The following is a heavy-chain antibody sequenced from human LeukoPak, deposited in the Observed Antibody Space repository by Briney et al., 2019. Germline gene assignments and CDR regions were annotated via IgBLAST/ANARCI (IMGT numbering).Heavy chain of an antibody. D-gene: IGHD3-16*02. J-gene: IGHJ3*02. CDR3: AKDQFSFGGVIVPDAFDI. CDR2: IRYDGSNK. CDR1: GFTFSSYG. Sequence: GGSLRLSCAASGFTFSSYGMHWVRQAPGKGLEWVAFIRYDGSNKYYADSVKGRFTISRDNSKNTLYLQMNSPRAEDTAVYYCAKDQFSFGGVIVPDAFDIWGQGTMVTVSS. V-gene: IGHV3-30*02.